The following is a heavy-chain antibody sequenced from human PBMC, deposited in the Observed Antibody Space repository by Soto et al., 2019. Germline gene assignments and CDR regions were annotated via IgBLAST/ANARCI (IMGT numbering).Heavy chain of an antibody. Sequence: QPGGSLRLSCAASGFTFSSYGMHWVRQAPGKGLEWVAVIWYDGSNKYYADSVKGRFTISRDNSKNTLYLQMNSLRAEDTAVYYCAREIGSSWRYYGMDVWGQGTTVTVSS. CDR2: IWYDGSNK. V-gene: IGHV3-33*01. CDR1: GFTFSSYG. J-gene: IGHJ6*02. D-gene: IGHD6-13*01. CDR3: AREIGSSWRYYGMDV.